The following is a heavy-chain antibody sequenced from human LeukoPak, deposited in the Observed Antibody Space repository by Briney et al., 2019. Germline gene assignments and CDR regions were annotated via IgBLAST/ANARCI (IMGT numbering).Heavy chain of an antibody. Sequence: GGSLRLSCAASGFTFSSYAMSWVRQAPGKGLEWVSAISGSGGSTYYADSVKGRFTISRDNSKNTLYLQMNSLRAEDTAVYYCAKDLLGGSTVAGIYDAFDIWGQGTMVTVSS. V-gene: IGHV3-23*01. CDR1: GFTFSSYA. J-gene: IGHJ3*02. D-gene: IGHD6-19*01. CDR3: AKDLLGGSTVAGIYDAFDI. CDR2: ISGSGGST.